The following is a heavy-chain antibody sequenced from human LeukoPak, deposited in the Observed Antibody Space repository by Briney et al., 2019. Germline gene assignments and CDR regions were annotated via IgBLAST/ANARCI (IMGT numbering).Heavy chain of an antibody. CDR2: IYTSGST. D-gene: IGHD3-10*01. Sequence: PSETLSLTCTVSGGSISSYYWSWIRQPAGKGLEWIGRIYTSGSTNYNPSLKSRVTMSVDTSKNQFSLKLSSVTAADTAVYYCAREYYYGSGSYDYGMDVWGQGTTVTVSS. CDR3: AREYYYGSGSYDYGMDV. CDR1: GGSISSYY. J-gene: IGHJ6*02. V-gene: IGHV4-4*07.